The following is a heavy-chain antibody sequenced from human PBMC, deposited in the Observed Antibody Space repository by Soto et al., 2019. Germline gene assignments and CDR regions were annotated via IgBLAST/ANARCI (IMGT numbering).Heavy chain of an antibody. D-gene: IGHD5-18*01. Sequence: SETLSLTCAVSGGSISSSNWWSWVRQSPGKGLEWIGYIYYSGSTNYNPSLKSRVTISVDTSKNQFSLKLSSVTAADTAVYYCARRDSRMVMGYFDYWGQGTLVTV. CDR2: IYYSGST. J-gene: IGHJ4*02. CDR3: ARRDSRMVMGYFDY. CDR1: GGSISSSNW. V-gene: IGHV4-4*02.